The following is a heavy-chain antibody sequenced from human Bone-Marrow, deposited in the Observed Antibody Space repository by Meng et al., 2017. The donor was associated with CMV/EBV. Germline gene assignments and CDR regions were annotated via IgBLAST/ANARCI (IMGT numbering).Heavy chain of an antibody. CDR1: GGSISGSFYY. CDR3: AREGHLAHDS. Sequence: SETLSLTCSVAGGSISGSFYYWGWIRQPPGKGLEWIGSIYHSGNTNYNPSLKSRVTISVDTSKNQFSLRLTSVTAADTALNYCAREGHLAHDSWGQGTLVTVAS. J-gene: IGHJ5*01. V-gene: IGHV4-39*07. CDR2: IYHSGNT.